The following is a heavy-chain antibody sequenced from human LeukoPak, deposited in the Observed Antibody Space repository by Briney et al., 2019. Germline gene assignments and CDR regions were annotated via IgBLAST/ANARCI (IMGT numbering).Heavy chain of an antibody. D-gene: IGHD2-8*01. Sequence: PSETLSLTCTVSGGSISNHYWTWIRQPPGKGLEWIGYIFSSGSTTHNPSLKSRLTISVDTSKNQFSLKLSSVTAADTAVYYCAREGDIVLMVYAIRDPNFDYWGQGTLVTVSS. J-gene: IGHJ4*02. CDR2: IFSSGST. CDR1: GGSISNHY. CDR3: AREGDIVLMVYAIRDPNFDY. V-gene: IGHV4-59*11.